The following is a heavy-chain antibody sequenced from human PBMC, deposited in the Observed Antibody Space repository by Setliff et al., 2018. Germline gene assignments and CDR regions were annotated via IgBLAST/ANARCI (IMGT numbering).Heavy chain of an antibody. D-gene: IGHD6-13*01. V-gene: IGHV3-23*01. CDR2: IGGRGIST. Sequence: PGGSLRLSCAASGFTFSGYYMQWVRQAPGKGLEWVSGIGGRGISTYYADSVKGRFTISRDNSKNTLYLQMNSLRAEDTAVYYCASYIAAAGPIDYWGQGTLVTVSS. J-gene: IGHJ4*02. CDR3: ASYIAAAGPIDY. CDR1: GFTFSGYY.